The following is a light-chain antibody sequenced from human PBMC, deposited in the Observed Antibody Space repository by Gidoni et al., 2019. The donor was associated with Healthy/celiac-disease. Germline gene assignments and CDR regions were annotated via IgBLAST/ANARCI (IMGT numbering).Light chain of an antibody. CDR2: GAS. V-gene: IGKV3-20*01. J-gene: IGKJ5*01. CDR3: QQYGSSPHLVT. Sequence: ELVLKQSPGTLYLSQGERATLPCRASQSVSSSYLTWYQQKPGQAPRLLSYGASSRATGLPDSFSGSGSGTDFTLTISRLEPEDFAVYYCQQYGSSPHLVTFGQGTRLEIK. CDR1: QSVSSSY.